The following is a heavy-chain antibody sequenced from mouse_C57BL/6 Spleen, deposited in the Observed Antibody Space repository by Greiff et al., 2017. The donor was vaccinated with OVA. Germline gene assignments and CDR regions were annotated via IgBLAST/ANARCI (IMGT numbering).Heavy chain of an antibody. CDR3: ARGITTVVADYFDY. V-gene: IGHV1-18*01. CDR2: INPNNGGT. J-gene: IGHJ2*01. D-gene: IGHD1-1*01. Sequence: EVQLQQSGPELVKPGASVKIPCTASGYTFTDYNMAWVKQSPGKSLEWIGDINPNNGGTIYNQKFKGKATLTVDKSSSTAYMELRSLTSEDTAVYYCARGITTVVADYFDYWGQGTTLTVSS. CDR1: GYTFTDYN.